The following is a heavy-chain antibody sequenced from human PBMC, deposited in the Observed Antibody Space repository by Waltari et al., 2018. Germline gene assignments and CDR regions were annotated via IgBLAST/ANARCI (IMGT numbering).Heavy chain of an antibody. D-gene: IGHD2-21*02. Sequence: AKPSETLSLTCTVSAASLSSPYWSWIRHPPGKGLEWIGYISYSGSTNYNPSLKSRVTISVDTSKNQFSLKLSSVTAADTAVYYCARDSDGSERGYYYGMDVWGQGTTVTVSS. CDR3: ARDSDGSERGYYYGMDV. CDR2: ISYSGST. CDR1: AASLSSPY. V-gene: IGHV4-59*11. J-gene: IGHJ6*02.